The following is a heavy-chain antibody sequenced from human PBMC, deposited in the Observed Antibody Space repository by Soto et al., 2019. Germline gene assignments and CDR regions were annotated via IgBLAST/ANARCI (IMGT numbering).Heavy chain of an antibody. CDR3: ARLYGDHPSYYYMDV. D-gene: IGHD4-17*01. V-gene: IGHV4-59*01. CDR1: GGSISSYY. J-gene: IGHJ6*03. Sequence: SETLSLTCTVSGGSISSYYWSWIRQPPGKGLECIGYIYYSGSTNYNPSLKSRVTISVDTSKNQFSLKLSSVTAADTAVYYCARLYGDHPSYYYMDVWGKGTTVTVSS. CDR2: IYYSGST.